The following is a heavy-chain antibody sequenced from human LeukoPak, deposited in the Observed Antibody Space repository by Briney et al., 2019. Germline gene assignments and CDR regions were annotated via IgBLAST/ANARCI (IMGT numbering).Heavy chain of an antibody. CDR3: ARDPPGVRYGRPIFDF. V-gene: IGHV1-2*02. J-gene: IGHJ4*02. D-gene: IGHD2-8*01. CDR1: GYTFTGYY. CDR2: LNPNSGGT. Sequence: ASVKVSCKASGYTFTGYYMHWVRQAPGQGLEWMGWLNPNSGGTSSAQNFQGRVTMTRDTSISTAYMELYSLRSDDTAVYYCARDPPGVRYGRPIFDFWGQGTPVTVSS.